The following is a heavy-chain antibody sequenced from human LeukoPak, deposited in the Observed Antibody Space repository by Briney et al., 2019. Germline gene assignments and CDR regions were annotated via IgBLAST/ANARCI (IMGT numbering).Heavy chain of an antibody. CDR2: ISSGATSI. CDR1: GFTFSSYE. Sequence: GGSLRLSCAASGFTFSSYEMNWVRQTPGMGLEWIAYISSGATSIYYADSVKGRFNISRDNAKNSLNLQMYSLRAEDTAVYYCATNSRVSYAFAIWGQGTMVTVSA. J-gene: IGHJ3*02. V-gene: IGHV3-48*03. CDR3: ATNSRVSYAFAI. D-gene: IGHD6-13*01.